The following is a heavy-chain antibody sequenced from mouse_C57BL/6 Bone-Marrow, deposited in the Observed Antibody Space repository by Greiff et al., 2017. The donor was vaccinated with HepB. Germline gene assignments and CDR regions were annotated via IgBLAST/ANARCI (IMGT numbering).Heavy chain of an antibody. Sequence: QVQLQQPGAELVKPGASVKMSCKASGYTFTSYWITWVKQRPGQGLEWIGDIYPGSGSTNYNEKFKSKATLTVDTSSSTAYMQLSSLTSEDSAVYYCARFRRYSNYPYAMEYWGQGTSVTVSS. D-gene: IGHD2-5*01. J-gene: IGHJ4*01. CDR1: GYTFTSYW. CDR2: IYPGSGST. CDR3: ARFRRYSNYPYAMEY. V-gene: IGHV1-55*01.